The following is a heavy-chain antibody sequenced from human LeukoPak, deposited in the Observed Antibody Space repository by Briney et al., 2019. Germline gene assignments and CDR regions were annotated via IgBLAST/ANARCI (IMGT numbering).Heavy chain of an antibody. V-gene: IGHV3-21*01. CDR3: ARDFYYGSGSYYNDY. J-gene: IGHJ4*02. D-gene: IGHD3-10*01. CDR2: ISSSSSYI. CDR1: GFTFSSYS. Sequence: KPGGSLRLSCAASGFTFSSYSMKWVRQAPGKGLEWVSSISSSSSYIYYADSVKGRFTISRDNAKNSLYLQMNSLRAEDTAVYYCARDFYYGSGSYYNDYWGQGTLVTVSS.